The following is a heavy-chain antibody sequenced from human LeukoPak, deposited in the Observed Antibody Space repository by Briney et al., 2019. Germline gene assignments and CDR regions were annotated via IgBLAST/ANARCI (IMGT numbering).Heavy chain of an antibody. J-gene: IGHJ3*02. V-gene: IGHV5-51*01. CDR3: ARRRGNTAMVKGAFDI. D-gene: IGHD5-18*01. Sequence: GESLKISCKGSGYSFTSYWIGWVRQVPGKGLEWMGIIYPGDSDTRYSPSFQGQVTISADKSISTAYLQWSSLKASDTAMYYCARRRGNTAMVKGAFDIWGQGTMVTVSS. CDR1: GYSFTSYW. CDR2: IYPGDSDT.